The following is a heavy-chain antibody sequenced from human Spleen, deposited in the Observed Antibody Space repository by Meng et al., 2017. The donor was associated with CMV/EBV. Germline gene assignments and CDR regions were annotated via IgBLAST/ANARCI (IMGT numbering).Heavy chain of an antibody. J-gene: IGHJ4*02. D-gene: IGHD1-26*01. CDR2: IYPIDSDT. Sequence: GGSLRLSCKGSGYSFSTYWVGWLRQMPGKGLEWMGVIYPIDSDTEYSPSFEGQVTISADKSISTAYLQWSSLKASDTAVYFCARYNGWYALADWGQGTLVTVSS. CDR1: GYSFSTYW. V-gene: IGHV5-51*01. CDR3: ARYNGWYALAD.